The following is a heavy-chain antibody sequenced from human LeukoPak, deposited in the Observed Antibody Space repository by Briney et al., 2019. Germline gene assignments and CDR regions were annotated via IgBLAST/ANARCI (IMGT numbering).Heavy chain of an antibody. CDR2: ISGSGGST. V-gene: IGHV3-23*01. CDR3: ANYGSSILGVANPYFDY. Sequence: PGGSLRLSCAASGFTFSSYAMSWVRQAPGKGLEWVSAISGSGGSTYYADSVKGRFTISRDNSKNTLYLQMNSLRAEDTAVYYCANYGSSILGVANPYFDYWGQGTLVTVSS. CDR1: GFTFSSYA. D-gene: IGHD3-3*01. J-gene: IGHJ4*02.